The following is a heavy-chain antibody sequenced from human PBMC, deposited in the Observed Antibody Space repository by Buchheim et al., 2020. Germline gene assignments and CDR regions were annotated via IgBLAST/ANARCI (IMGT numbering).Heavy chain of an antibody. CDR2: ISYDGRNK. CDR3: AKSSKAYYDFWSGPDY. J-gene: IGHJ4*02. D-gene: IGHD3-3*01. CDR1: GFTFSSYG. Sequence: QVQLVESGGGVVQPGRSLRLSCAASGFTFSSYGMHWVRQAPGKGLEWVAVISYDGRNKYYADSVRGRFTISRENSKNTLDLQMNSLRAEDTAVYYCAKSSKAYYDFWSGPDYWGQGTL. V-gene: IGHV3-30*18.